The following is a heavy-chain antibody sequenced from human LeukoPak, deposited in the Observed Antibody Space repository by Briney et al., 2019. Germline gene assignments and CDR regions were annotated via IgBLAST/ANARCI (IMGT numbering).Heavy chain of an antibody. J-gene: IGHJ5*02. CDR2: VSHTDGST. D-gene: IGHD3-10*01. Sequence: GGSLRLSCAASGFTFSSYAMSWVRQAPGKGLEWVATVSHTDGSTYYADSVKGRFTISRDNSKSTLYLQMNSLRAEDTALYYCAKDRGANWFDPWGQGTLVTVSS. V-gene: IGHV3-23*01. CDR3: AKDRGANWFDP. CDR1: GFTFSSYA.